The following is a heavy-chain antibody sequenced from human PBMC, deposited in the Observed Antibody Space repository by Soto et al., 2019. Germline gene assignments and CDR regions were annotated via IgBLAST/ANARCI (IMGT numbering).Heavy chain of an antibody. V-gene: IGHV1-69*02. CDR2: IFPLTDIP. J-gene: IGHJ4*02. Sequence: QVQLVQSGAEVKKPGSSVKVSCKASGGTFRNYPINWVRQAAGQGLEWMGSIFPLTDIPDYAQNFQARLTISADKSTNPAYMELSSLTSDDTAMYFCARGPLVVLNYFESWGQGTLVTVSS. CDR1: GGTFRNYP. CDR3: ARGPLVVLNYFES.